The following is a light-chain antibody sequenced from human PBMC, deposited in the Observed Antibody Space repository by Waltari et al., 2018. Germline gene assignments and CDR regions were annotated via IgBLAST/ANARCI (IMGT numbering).Light chain of an antibody. CDR1: TSTIGSKT. V-gene: IGLV1-44*01. J-gene: IGLJ3*02. CDR3: AAWDERLNGPV. Sequence: QSLLTQPPSASGTPGQRVSISCSGSTSTIGSKTVSWYQQLPGAAPRLLIYFNDQRPSGVPDRFSGSKSGNSASLTISGLQSEDEADYYCAAWDERLNGPVFGGGTNLAVL. CDR2: FND.